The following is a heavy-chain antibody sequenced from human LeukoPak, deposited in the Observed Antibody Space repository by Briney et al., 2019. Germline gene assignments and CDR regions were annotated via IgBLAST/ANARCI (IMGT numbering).Heavy chain of an antibody. V-gene: IGHV4-34*01. CDR2: INHSGST. J-gene: IGHJ4*02. D-gene: IGHD2-21*02. Sequence: SETLSLTCAVYGGSFSGYYWSWIRHPPGKGLEWSGEINHSGSTNYNPSLKSRVTISVDTSKNQFSLSLSSVTAGDMAVYYCARVAVSAREYFDYWGQGTLVTVSS. CDR1: GGSFSGYY. CDR3: ARVAVSAREYFDY.